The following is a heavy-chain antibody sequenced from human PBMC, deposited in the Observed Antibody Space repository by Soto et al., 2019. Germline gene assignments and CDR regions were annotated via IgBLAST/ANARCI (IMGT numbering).Heavy chain of an antibody. Sequence: PSETLSLSCAVYGGSFSGYYWSCIRQPPGKGLEWIGEINHSGSTNYNPSLKSRVTISVDTPKNQFSLKLSSVTAADTAVYYCARVVAAAGEYYYGMEVWGQGTTVTVSS. CDR2: INHSGST. CDR3: ARVVAAAGEYYYGMEV. CDR1: GGSFSGYY. V-gene: IGHV4-34*01. D-gene: IGHD6-13*01. J-gene: IGHJ6*02.